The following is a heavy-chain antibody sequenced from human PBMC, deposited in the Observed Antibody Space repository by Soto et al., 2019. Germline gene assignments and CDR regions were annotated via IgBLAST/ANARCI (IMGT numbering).Heavy chain of an antibody. CDR2: INPKSGGT. Sequence: QVQLVQSGAEVKKPGASVKVSCKASGYSFTDYHIHWVRQAPGQGLEWLGRINPKSGGTSTAQKFQGWVTMTTDTSISTASMELTRLTSDDTAIYYCARGDSTDCSNCVFSFSFNHDMDVWGQGTTVTVSS. D-gene: IGHD2-8*01. V-gene: IGHV1-2*04. CDR3: ARGDSTDCSNCVFSFSFNHDMDV. J-gene: IGHJ6*02. CDR1: GYSFTDYH.